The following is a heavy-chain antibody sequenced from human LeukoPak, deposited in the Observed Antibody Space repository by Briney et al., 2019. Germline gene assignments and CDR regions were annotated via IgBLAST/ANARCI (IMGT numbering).Heavy chain of an antibody. CDR2: ISGSGDST. CDR3: AKESYYGSGSYYLD. J-gene: IGHJ4*02. D-gene: IGHD3-10*01. V-gene: IGHV3-23*01. CDR1: GFTFSSYA. Sequence: PGGSLRLSCAASGFTFSSYAMSWVRQAPGRGLEWVSAISGSGDSTYYADSVKGRFTISRDNSKNTLYLQMNSLRAEDTAVYYCAKESYYGSGSYYLDWGQGTLVTVSS.